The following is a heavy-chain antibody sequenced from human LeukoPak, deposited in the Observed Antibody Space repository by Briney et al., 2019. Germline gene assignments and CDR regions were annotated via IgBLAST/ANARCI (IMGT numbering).Heavy chain of an antibody. CDR1: GGSISSYY. D-gene: IGHD6-19*01. V-gene: IGHV4-59*08. CDR3: ARHVCGWCGMDV. J-gene: IGHJ6*02. Sequence: SETLSLTCTVSGGSISSYYWSWIRQPPGKGLEWIGYIYYSGSTNYNPSLKSRVTISVDTSKNQFSLKLSSVTAADTAVYYRARHVCGWCGMDVWGQGTTVTVSS. CDR2: IYYSGST.